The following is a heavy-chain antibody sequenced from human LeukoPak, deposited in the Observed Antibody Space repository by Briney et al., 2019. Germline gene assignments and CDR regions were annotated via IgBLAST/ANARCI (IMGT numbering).Heavy chain of an antibody. CDR1: GFTFSSYA. D-gene: IGHD4-17*01. Sequence: GGSLRLSCAASGFTFSSYAMSWVRQAPGKGLEWVSTISGSGDSTYYADSVKGRFTISRDNSKNTLYLQMNSLRAEDTAVYYCAKKGLTVTTYYFDYWGQGTLVTVSS. CDR3: AKKGLTVTTYYFDY. J-gene: IGHJ4*02. CDR2: ISGSGDST. V-gene: IGHV3-23*01.